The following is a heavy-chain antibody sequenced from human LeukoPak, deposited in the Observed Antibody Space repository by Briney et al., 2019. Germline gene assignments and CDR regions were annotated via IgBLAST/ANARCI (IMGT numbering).Heavy chain of an antibody. V-gene: IGHV3-21*04. CDR2: ISSSSSYI. Sequence: GGSLRLACAASGFTFSSYSMNWVRQAPVKGLEWVSSISSSSSYIYYADSVKGRFTISRDNAKNSLYLQMNSLRAEDTAVYYCAKDLGTVTRAFDYWGQGTLVIVSS. J-gene: IGHJ4*02. CDR3: AKDLGTVTRAFDY. D-gene: IGHD4-17*01. CDR1: GFTFSSYS.